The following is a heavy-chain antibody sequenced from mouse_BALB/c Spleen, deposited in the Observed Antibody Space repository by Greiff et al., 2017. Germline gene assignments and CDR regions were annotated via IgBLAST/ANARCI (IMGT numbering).Heavy chain of an antibody. CDR3: ARKSPLYYGNAMDY. Sequence: EVHLVESGGGLVQPGGSRKLSCAASGFTFSSFGMHWVRQAPEKGLEWVAYISSGSSTIYYADTVKGRFTISRDNPKNTLFLQMTSLRSEDTAMYYCARKSPLYYGNAMDYWGQGTSVTVSS. CDR1: GFTFSSFG. J-gene: IGHJ4*01. CDR2: ISSGSSTI. D-gene: IGHD2-1*01. V-gene: IGHV5-17*02.